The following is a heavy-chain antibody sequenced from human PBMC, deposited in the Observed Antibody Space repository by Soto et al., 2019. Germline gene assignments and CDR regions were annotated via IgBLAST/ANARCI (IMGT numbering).Heavy chain of an antibody. CDR2: ISPYNGNK. CDR1: GYVFSGYG. J-gene: IGHJ4*02. D-gene: IGHD3-10*01. Sequence: QVQLVQSGAEVKKPGASVKVSCRASGYVFSGYGINWVRQVPGQGLEWMGWISPYNGNKNYAQKFHGRVTMTTDTSTSTAYMEVRSLRSDDTAVYYCVRDLDGSGSYYTDYWGQGSLVTVSS. V-gene: IGHV1-18*04. CDR3: VRDLDGSGSYYTDY.